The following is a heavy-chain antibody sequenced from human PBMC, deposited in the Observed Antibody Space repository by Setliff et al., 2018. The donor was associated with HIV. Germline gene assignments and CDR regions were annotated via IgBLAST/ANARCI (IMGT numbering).Heavy chain of an antibody. CDR3: ARSPGDYLFDY. D-gene: IGHD4-17*01. V-gene: IGHV1-3*01. J-gene: IGHJ4*02. Sequence: SVKVSCKASGYTFTSYAIHWVRQAPGQSLEWMGWINAGYGNTKYSQKFQGRVTITRDASASTAYMELSSLRSEDTAVYYCARSPGDYLFDYWGQGTLVTAPQ. CDR1: GYTFTSYA. CDR2: INAGYGNT.